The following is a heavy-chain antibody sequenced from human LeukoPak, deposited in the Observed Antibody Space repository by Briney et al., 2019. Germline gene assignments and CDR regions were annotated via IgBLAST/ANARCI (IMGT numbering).Heavy chain of an antibody. J-gene: IGHJ4*02. D-gene: IGHD6-13*01. V-gene: IGHV5-51*01. CDR3: ARLLQQHTIFDY. CDR1: GYSFTNYW. CDR2: IYPGDSDT. Sequence: GESLKISCRGSGYSFTNYWIAWVRQMPGKGLEWMGIIYPGDSDTRYSPSFQGQVTISADKSISTAYLQWSSLKASDTAMYYCARLLQQHTIFDYWGQGTLVTVSS.